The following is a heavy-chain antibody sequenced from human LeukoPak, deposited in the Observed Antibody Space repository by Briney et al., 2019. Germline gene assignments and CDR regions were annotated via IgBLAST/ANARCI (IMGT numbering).Heavy chain of an antibody. D-gene: IGHD6-6*01. CDR1: GFTFTKSA. CDR2: IVVGSGNT. CDR3: ARAHLVAARPGYYYYGMDV. J-gene: IGHJ6*02. V-gene: IGHV1-58*01. Sequence: ASVKVSCKASGFTFTKSALQWVRQARGQRLEWIGWIVVGSGNTDYAQKFQERVTITRDMFTSTAYMELSSLRSEDTAVYYCARAHLVAARPGYYYYGMDVWGQGTTVTVSS.